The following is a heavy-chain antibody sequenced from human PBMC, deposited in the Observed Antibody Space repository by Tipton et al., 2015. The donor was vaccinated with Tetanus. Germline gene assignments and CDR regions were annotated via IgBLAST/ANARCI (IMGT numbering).Heavy chain of an antibody. J-gene: IGHJ4*02. CDR2: ISWNSGSI. CDR1: GFTFDDYA. V-gene: IGHV3-9*01. Sequence: SLRLSCAASGFTFDDYAMHWVRQAPGKGLGWVSGISWNSGSIGYADSVKGRFTISRDNAKNSLYLQMNSLRAEDTALYYCAKGSYGDQKSSFDYWGQGTLVTVSS. CDR3: AKGSYGDQKSSFDY. D-gene: IGHD4-17*01.